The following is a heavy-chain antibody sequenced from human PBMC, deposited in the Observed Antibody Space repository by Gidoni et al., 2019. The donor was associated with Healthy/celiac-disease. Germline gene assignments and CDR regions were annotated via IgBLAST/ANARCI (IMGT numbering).Heavy chain of an antibody. CDR3: ARDLASGWSYRSLFWFDP. CDR1: GYTFTSYY. V-gene: IGHV1-46*03. Sequence: QVQLVQSGAEGKKPGASVKVSCKASGYTFTSYYMHWVRQAPGQGLEWMGIINPSGGSTSYAQKFQGRVTMTRDTSTSTVYMELSSLRSEDTAVYYCARDLASGWSYRSLFWFDPWGQGTLVTVSS. CDR2: INPSGGST. D-gene: IGHD6-19*01. J-gene: IGHJ5*02.